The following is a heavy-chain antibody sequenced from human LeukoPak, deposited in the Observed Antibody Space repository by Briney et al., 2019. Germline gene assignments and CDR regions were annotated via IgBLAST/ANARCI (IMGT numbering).Heavy chain of an antibody. J-gene: IGHJ6*02. CDR2: IYYSGST. CDR3: ARDRLTMVRGVILPYYYCGMDV. Sequence: SQTLSLTCTVSGGSISSGGYYWSWSRQHPGKGLEWGEYIYYSGSTYYNPSLRSRVTISVYTSKNQFSLKLSSVTAADTAVYYCARDRLTMVRGVILPYYYCGMDVWGQGTTVTVSS. CDR1: GGSISSGGYY. D-gene: IGHD3-10*01. V-gene: IGHV4-31*03.